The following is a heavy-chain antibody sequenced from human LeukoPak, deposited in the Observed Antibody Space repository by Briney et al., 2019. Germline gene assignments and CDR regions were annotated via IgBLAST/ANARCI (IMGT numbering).Heavy chain of an antibody. Sequence: ASVKVSCKASGYTFTSYDINWVRQATGQGLEWMGWMNPNSGNTGYAQKFQGRVTITRNTSISTAFMELSSLRSEDTAVYYCARGRSGYYTGPMYYYMDVWGKGTTVTVSS. J-gene: IGHJ6*03. D-gene: IGHD3-3*01. V-gene: IGHV1-8*03. CDR2: MNPNSGNT. CDR1: GYTFTSYD. CDR3: ARGRSGYYTGPMYYYMDV.